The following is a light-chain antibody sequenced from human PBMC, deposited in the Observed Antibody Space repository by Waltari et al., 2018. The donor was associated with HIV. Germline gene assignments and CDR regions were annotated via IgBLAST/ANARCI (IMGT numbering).Light chain of an antibody. CDR2: GAS. CDR1: QSISTY. V-gene: IGKV1-39*01. CDR3: QESYSAPFT. Sequence: DIQMPQSPSSLSASVGDRVTITCRASQSISTYLCWYQQKPGKAPKLLICGASSLQRGVPSRFSGSGSGTDFTLTIISLQPEDFATYYCQESYSAPFTFGPGTKVD. J-gene: IGKJ3*01.